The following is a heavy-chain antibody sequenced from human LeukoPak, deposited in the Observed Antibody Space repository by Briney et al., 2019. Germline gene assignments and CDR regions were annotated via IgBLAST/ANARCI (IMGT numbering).Heavy chain of an antibody. V-gene: IGHV4-59*01. Sequence: SETLSLTCAVYGGSFSGYYWSWIRQSPGKGLEWIGHISNSGTTNYNPSLKNRVTISVDTSGNQFSLKLTSVTAADTAVYYCARTPTGDRVIDYWGQGTLVTVSS. J-gene: IGHJ4*02. CDR2: ISNSGTT. CDR1: GGSFSGYY. D-gene: IGHD1-1*01. CDR3: ARTPTGDRVIDY.